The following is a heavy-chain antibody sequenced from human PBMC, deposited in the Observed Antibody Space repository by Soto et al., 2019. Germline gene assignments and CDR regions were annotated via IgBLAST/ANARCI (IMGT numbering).Heavy chain of an antibody. CDR1: GFTFSTYA. D-gene: IGHD3-9*01. J-gene: IGHJ4*02. V-gene: IGHV3-23*01. CDR2: ISGRDIST. CDR3: AKGHSWSGFFGF. Sequence: EVQLLASGGGLVQPGGSLRLSCAASGFTFSTYAMSWVRQAPGKGLEWVSSISGRDISTYYADSVKGRFTISREHIQMRSLNAEDSSVVNCAKGHSWSGFFGFWGQGTLVAVSS.